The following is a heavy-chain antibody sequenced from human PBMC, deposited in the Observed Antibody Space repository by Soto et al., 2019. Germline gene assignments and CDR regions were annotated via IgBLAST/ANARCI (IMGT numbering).Heavy chain of an antibody. CDR1: GFSFENYG. CDR3: ANLWGDGYNLGQDYNGMDV. V-gene: IGHV3-33*06. J-gene: IGHJ6*02. CDR2: IWYDGSLQ. D-gene: IGHD5-12*01. Sequence: QVQMVESGGGVVQPGRALRLSCAASGFSFENYGMHSVRQAPGRGLEWVAIIWYDGSLQYYAAAVKGRFTISRDNSKNTLYLEMNSLRAKDTAVYYCANLWGDGYNLGQDYNGMDVWGQGTTVTVSS.